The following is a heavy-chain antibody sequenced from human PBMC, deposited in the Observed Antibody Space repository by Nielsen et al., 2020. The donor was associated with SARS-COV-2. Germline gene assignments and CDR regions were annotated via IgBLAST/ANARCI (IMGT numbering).Heavy chain of an antibody. CDR3: TRVAYVSYYFDY. CDR2: IWSKAYGGTT. Sequence: GGSLRLSCAASGFRFSSYAMSWVRQAPGKGLEWVGLIWSKAYGGTTEYAASVKGRFTISRDDSKNTAYLQMSSLKTEDTAVYYCTRVAYVSYYFDYWGQGSLVTVSS. CDR1: GFRFSSYA. V-gene: IGHV3-49*04. J-gene: IGHJ4*02. D-gene: IGHD3-10*02.